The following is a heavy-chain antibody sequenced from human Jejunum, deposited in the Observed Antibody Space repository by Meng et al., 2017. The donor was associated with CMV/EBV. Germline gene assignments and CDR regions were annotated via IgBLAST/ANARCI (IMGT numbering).Heavy chain of an antibody. CDR1: GFTLSSYN. CDR3: ASHYDFWSGSDY. D-gene: IGHD3-3*01. Sequence: SGFTLSSYNMSWVRQAPGKGLEWVSSISSSSTYIYYADSVKGRFTISRDNAKNSLYLQMNSLRAEDTAVYYCASHYDFWSGSDYWGQGTRVTVSS. J-gene: IGHJ4*02. V-gene: IGHV3-21*01. CDR2: ISSSSTYI.